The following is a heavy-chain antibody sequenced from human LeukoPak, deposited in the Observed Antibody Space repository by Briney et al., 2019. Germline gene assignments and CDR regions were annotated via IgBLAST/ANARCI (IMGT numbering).Heavy chain of an antibody. Sequence: GGSLRLSCASSGFTFRSYAMSWVRQAPGKGLEWVSAISGSGGSTYYVDSVKDRLTLPRDKYKNTLYLQMNSLRAKDTAIYFFAKGGGSSSGWFDYWGQGTLVTVSS. CDR3: AKGGGSSSGWFDY. CDR1: GFTFRSYA. CDR2: ISGSGGST. D-gene: IGHD6-19*01. V-gene: IGHV3-23*01. J-gene: IGHJ4*02.